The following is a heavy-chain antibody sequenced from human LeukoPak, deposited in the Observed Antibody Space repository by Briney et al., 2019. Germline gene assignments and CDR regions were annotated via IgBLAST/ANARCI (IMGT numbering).Heavy chain of an antibody. J-gene: IGHJ4*02. V-gene: IGHV3-21*01. CDR2: ISSSSYI. D-gene: IGHD4-17*01. CDR3: ARGTTGSFDY. Sequence: GGSLRLSCAASGFTFSSYSMNWVRQAPGKGLEWVSSISSSSYIHYADSVKGRFTISRDNAKNSLYLQMNSLRAEDTAVYYCARGTTGSFDYWGQGTLVTVSS. CDR1: GFTFSSYS.